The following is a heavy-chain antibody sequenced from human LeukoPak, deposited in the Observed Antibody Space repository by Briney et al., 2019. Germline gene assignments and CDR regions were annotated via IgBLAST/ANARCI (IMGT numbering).Heavy chain of an antibody. Sequence: GGSQRLSCAASGFTFSRYWMHWVRQAPGKGLVWFSRINSDGSSTSYADSVKGRFTISRDNARNTLYLQMNSLRTEDTAVYYCARPRIEGATHWFDPWGQGALVTVSS. CDR3: ARPRIEGATHWFDP. CDR1: GFTFSRYW. J-gene: IGHJ5*02. CDR2: INSDGSST. V-gene: IGHV3-74*01. D-gene: IGHD1-26*01.